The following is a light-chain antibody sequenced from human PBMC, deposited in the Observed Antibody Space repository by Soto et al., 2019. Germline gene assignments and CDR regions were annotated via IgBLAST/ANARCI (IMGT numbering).Light chain of an antibody. J-gene: IGKJ1*01. CDR1: QSVSSSY. V-gene: IGKV3-15*01. CDR3: QQYNNWPPWT. Sequence: IVLPQSPCTLSLSPGERSTLSCISIQSVSSSYLAWYQQKPGQAPRLLIYGASTRATGIPARFSGSGSGTEFTLTISSLQSEDFAVYYCQQYNNWPPWTFGQGTKVAIK. CDR2: GAS.